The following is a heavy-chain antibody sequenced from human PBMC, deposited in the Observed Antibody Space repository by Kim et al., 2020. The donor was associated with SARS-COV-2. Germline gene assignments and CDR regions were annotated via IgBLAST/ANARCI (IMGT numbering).Heavy chain of an antibody. V-gene: IGHV3-11*04. CDR3: ASLIVVVPSF. D-gene: IGHD2-2*01. Sequence: YSADTATGRFTISKDNAKNSLYLKMNSLRAEATAVYYCASLIVVVPSFWGQGTLVTVSS. J-gene: IGHJ4*02.